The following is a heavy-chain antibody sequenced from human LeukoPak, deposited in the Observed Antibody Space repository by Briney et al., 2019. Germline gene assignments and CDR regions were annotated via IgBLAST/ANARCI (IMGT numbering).Heavy chain of an antibody. Sequence: GASVKVSCRASGGTFSSYVISWVRQAPGQGLEWMGWISAYNGNTNYAQKLQGRVTMTTDTSTSTAYMELRSLRSDDTAVYYCARGFRYYYDSSGYAFDIWGQGTMVTVSS. V-gene: IGHV1-18*01. CDR3: ARGFRYYYDSSGYAFDI. D-gene: IGHD3-22*01. J-gene: IGHJ3*02. CDR2: ISAYNGNT. CDR1: GGTFSSYV.